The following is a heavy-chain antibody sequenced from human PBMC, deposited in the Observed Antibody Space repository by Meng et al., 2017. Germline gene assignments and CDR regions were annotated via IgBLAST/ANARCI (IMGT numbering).Heavy chain of an antibody. CDR1: GGSISSSNW. J-gene: IGHJ4*02. CDR2: IYHSGST. V-gene: IGHV4-4*02. D-gene: IGHD6-13*01. CDR3: ARGDIAAAGRSPYFDY. Sequence: GSLRLSCAVSGGSISSSNWWSWVRQPPGKGLEWIGEIYHSGSTNYNPSLKSRVTISVDKSKNQFSLKLSSVTAADTAVYYCARGDIAAAGRSPYFDYWGQGTLVTVSS.